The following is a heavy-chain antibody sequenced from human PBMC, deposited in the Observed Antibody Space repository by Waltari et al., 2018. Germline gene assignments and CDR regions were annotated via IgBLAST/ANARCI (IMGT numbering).Heavy chain of an antibody. CDR3: ARGIWQQMAHFDS. CDR2: IYFTGST. CDR1: GTSVTPTNYF. V-gene: IGHV4-39*01. D-gene: IGHD6-13*01. J-gene: IGHJ4*02. Sequence: QLHLQLSGPGLVKPSEALSLTCAVSGTSVTPTNYFWGWVRQPPGKGLEWIGRIYFTGSTDDNPSLKSRVTISIDTSTNQFSLNLRSVTAADTAVYYCARGIWQQMAHFDSWGQGTLVTVSS.